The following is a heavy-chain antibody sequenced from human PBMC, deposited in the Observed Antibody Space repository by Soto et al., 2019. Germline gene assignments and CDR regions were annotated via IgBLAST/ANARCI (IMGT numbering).Heavy chain of an antibody. V-gene: IGHV3-33*01. CDR1: GFTFSRYG. Sequence: GGSLRLSCAASGFTFSRYGMHWVRQAPGKGLEWVAVIWNDGSRTVYENSVKGRFTIPRDNSKNTLDLQMNSLRAEDTAVYYCARDDDYEANAFDYWGPGTLVTVSS. CDR2: IWNDGSRT. D-gene: IGHD3-22*01. J-gene: IGHJ4*02. CDR3: ARDDDYEANAFDY.